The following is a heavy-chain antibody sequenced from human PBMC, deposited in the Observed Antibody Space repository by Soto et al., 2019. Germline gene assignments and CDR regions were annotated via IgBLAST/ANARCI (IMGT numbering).Heavy chain of an antibody. CDR2: IYWDDDK. J-gene: IGHJ5*02. Sequence: QITLKESGPTLVKPTQTLTLTFTFTGFSLITSGVGVGWIRHPQGKALEWLALIYWDDDKRNSPSLKSRLTITKDTSKNQVVPTLTNMDPGNTATHYCAHRQQGDFVWGSYPHYENWFHPWGQETLVTVSS. D-gene: IGHD3-16*02. V-gene: IGHV2-5*02. CDR3: AHRQQGDFVWGSYPHYENWFHP. CDR1: GFSLITSGVG.